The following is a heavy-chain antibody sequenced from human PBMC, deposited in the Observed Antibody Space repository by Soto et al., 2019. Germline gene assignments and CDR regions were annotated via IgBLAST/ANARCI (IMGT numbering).Heavy chain of an antibody. CDR2: IYYSGST. CDR1: GGSISSGDYY. CDR3: ARGPLWFGH. Sequence: PSEILSLTCTVSGGSISSGDYYWSWIRQPPGKGLEWIGYIYYSGSTYYNPSLKSRVTISVDTSKNQFSLKLSSVTAADKAVYYCARGPLWFGHWGQGTLVTVSS. J-gene: IGHJ5*02. V-gene: IGHV4-30-4*01.